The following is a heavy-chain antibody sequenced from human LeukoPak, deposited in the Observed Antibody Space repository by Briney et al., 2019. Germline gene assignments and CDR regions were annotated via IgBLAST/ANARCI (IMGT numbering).Heavy chain of an antibody. D-gene: IGHD3-10*01. Sequence: SGPTLVKPTQTLTLTCTFSGFSLSTSGVGVGWIRQPPGKALEWLALIYWDDDKRYSPSLKSRLTITKDTSKNQVVLTMTNMDPVDTATYYCAHRPRLCFGELDAFDIWGQGTMLTVSS. CDR2: IYWDDDK. CDR1: GFSLSTSGVG. J-gene: IGHJ3*02. CDR3: AHRPRLCFGELDAFDI. V-gene: IGHV2-5*02.